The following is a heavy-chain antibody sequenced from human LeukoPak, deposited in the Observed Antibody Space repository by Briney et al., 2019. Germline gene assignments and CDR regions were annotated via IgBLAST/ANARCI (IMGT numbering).Heavy chain of an antibody. J-gene: IGHJ4*02. CDR1: GGSISISSDY. CDR2: IYYSGNT. CDR3: ASTPSGSSAWYYFDK. V-gene: IGHV4-39*01. Sequence: KPSETLSLICTVSGGSISISSDYWGWIRQPPGKGLEWIGSIYYSGNTYYNPSLKSRVTISVDTSKKQFSLKLSSVTAADTAVYYCASTPSGSSAWYYFDKWGQGTLVTVSS. D-gene: IGHD6-19*01.